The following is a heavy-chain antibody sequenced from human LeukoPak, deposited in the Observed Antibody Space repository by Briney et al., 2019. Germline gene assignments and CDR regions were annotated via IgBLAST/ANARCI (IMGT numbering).Heavy chain of an antibody. CDR3: AGTSVVAATKSYYFDY. V-gene: IGHV4-59*01. Sequence: SETLSLTCTVSGGSISSYYWSWIRQPPGKGLEWIGYIYYSGSTNYNPSLKSRVTISVDTSKNQFSLKLSSVTAADTAVYYCAGTSVVAATKSYYFDYWGQETLVTVSS. CDR1: GGSISSYY. CDR2: IYYSGST. D-gene: IGHD2-15*01. J-gene: IGHJ4*02.